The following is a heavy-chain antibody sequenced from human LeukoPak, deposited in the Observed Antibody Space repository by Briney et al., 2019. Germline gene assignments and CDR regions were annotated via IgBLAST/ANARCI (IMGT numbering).Heavy chain of an antibody. CDR3: AREYDFWSGYFS. CDR1: GFTFSRYS. Sequence: GGSLRLSCAASGFTFSRYSMNWVRQGPGKGLDWVSSIDSRSSSIYYADSVKGRFTISRDNAKNSLYLQMNSLRAEDTAVYYCAREYDFWSGYFSWGQGTLVTVSS. CDR2: IDSRSSSI. D-gene: IGHD3-3*01. J-gene: IGHJ5*02. V-gene: IGHV3-21*01.